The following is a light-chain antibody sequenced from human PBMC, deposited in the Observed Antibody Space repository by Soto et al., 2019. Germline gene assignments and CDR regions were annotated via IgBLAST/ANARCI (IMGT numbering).Light chain of an antibody. J-gene: IGKJ1*01. CDR2: GAS. CDR3: QQYGTFPRT. V-gene: IGKV3-20*01. CDR1: QSVRSSY. Sequence: EIVLRQSPGSLSLSPGERATLSCRASQSVRSSYLAWYQHKPGQAPSLLIYGASSRATGVPDRFSGSGSETDFTLTISRLEPEDFAVYYCQQYGTFPRTFGQGTKVDIK.